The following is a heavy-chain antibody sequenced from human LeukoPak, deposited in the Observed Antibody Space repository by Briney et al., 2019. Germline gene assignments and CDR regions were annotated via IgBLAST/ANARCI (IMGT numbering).Heavy chain of an antibody. CDR3: ARWGSYYYFDY. J-gene: IGHJ4*02. Sequence: PGGSLRLSCAASGFTVSSKYMNWVRQAPGKGLEWVSVIYSGGSTYYADSVKGRFTISRDNSKNTLYLQMNSLRAEDTAVYYCARWGSYYYFDYWGQGTLVTVSS. V-gene: IGHV3-53*01. CDR2: IYSGGST. CDR1: GFTVSSKY. D-gene: IGHD1-26*01.